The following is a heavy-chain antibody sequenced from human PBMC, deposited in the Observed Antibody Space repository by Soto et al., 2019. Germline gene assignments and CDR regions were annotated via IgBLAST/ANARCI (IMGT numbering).Heavy chain of an antibody. J-gene: IGHJ5*02. CDR3: ARSAYYYDSSGYYATYNWFDP. CDR2: IIPIFGTA. Sequence: QVQLVQSGAEVKKPGSSVKVSCKASGGTFSSYAISWVRQAPGQGLEWMGGIIPIFGTANYAQKFQGRVTITADESTSTAYMELSSLRSGVTAVYDCARSAYYYDSSGYYATYNWFDPWGQGTLVTVSS. D-gene: IGHD3-22*01. V-gene: IGHV1-69*01. CDR1: GGTFSSYA.